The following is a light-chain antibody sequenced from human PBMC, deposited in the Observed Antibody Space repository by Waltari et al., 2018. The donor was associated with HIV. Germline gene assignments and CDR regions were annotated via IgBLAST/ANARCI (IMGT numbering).Light chain of an antibody. CDR1: KLGGKY. CDR2: QDS. Sequence: SYELTQPPSVSVSPGQTASITCSGDKLGGKYASWYQQKPGQSPVLVIYQDSKRPSGIPERFSGSNSGNPATLTISGTQAMDEAAYYCQAWDSSTAVVFGGGTKLTVL. CDR3: QAWDSSTAVV. J-gene: IGLJ2*01. V-gene: IGLV3-1*01.